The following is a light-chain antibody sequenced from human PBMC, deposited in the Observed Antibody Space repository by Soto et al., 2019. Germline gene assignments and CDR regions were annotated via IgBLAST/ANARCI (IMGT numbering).Light chain of an antibody. J-gene: IGLJ1*01. CDR3: CAYAGSSVYV. Sequence: QSVLTQPASVSGSPGQSITISCTGTSGDVGTYNLVSWYQQHPGKAPKLMIYGGSKRPSGVSHRFPGSTSGYTASLTISGLQAEDEADFYCCAYAGSSVYVFGTGTKVTVL. V-gene: IGLV2-23*01. CDR2: GGS. CDR1: SGDVGTYNL.